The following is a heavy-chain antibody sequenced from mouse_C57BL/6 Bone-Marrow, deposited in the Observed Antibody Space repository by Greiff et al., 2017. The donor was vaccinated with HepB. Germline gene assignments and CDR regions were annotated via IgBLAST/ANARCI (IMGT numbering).Heavy chain of an antibody. V-gene: IGHV3-6*01. CDR1: GYSITSGYY. D-gene: IGHD4-1*01. CDR2: ISYDGSN. Sequence: EVKLMESGPGLVKPSQSLSLTCSVTGYSITSGYYWNWIRQFPGNKLEWMGYISYDGSNNYNPSLKNRISITRDTSKNQFFLKLNSVTTEDTATYYCARVDWEGGYWGQGTTLTVSS. CDR3: ARVDWEGGY. J-gene: IGHJ2*01.